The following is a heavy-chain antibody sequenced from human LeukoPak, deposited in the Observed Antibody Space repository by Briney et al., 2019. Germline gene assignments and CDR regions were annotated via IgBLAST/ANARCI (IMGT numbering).Heavy chain of an antibody. CDR1: GFTFSSYA. V-gene: IGHV3-30-3*01. Sequence: GGSLRLSCAASGFTFSSYAMHWVRQAPGEGLEWVAVISYDGSNKYYADSVKGRFTISRDNSKNTLYLQMNSLRAEDTAVYYCARSSRYLPWGQGTLVTVSS. J-gene: IGHJ5*02. CDR2: ISYDGSNK. CDR3: ARSSRYLP. D-gene: IGHD6-6*01.